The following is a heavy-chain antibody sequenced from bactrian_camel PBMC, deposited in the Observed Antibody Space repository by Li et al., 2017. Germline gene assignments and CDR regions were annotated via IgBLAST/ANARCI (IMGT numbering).Heavy chain of an antibody. Sequence: VQLVESGGASVQAGGSLRLSCVASGYRYSRICMGWFRQAPGKKREWVASIATSGVGVRPGYADSVKGRFTISLENAKNTLYLQMTSLQPEDTAMYYCARKPRFGSCKDNMTAGDYWGQGTQVTVS. V-gene: IGHV3S42*01. CDR3: ARKPRFGSCKDNMTAGDY. D-gene: IGHD5*01. CDR1: GYRYSRIC. CDR2: TSGVGVRP. J-gene: IGHJ4*01.